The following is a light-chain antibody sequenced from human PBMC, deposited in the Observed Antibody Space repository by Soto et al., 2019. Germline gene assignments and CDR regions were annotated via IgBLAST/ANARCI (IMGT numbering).Light chain of an antibody. V-gene: IGKV1-5*01. CDR2: DAS. CDR1: QTISSF. Sequence: DIQMTQSPSTLSASVGDRVTITCRASQTISSFLAWYQQRPGKAPKLLIYDASSLENGDPSRFSGSGYGTEFTLTIRSLQPDDFATYYCQQYNDYWGTFGQGTKVEIK. CDR3: QQYNDYWGT. J-gene: IGKJ1*01.